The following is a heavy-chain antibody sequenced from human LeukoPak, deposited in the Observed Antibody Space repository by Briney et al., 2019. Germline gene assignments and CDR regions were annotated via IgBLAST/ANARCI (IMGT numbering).Heavy chain of an antibody. D-gene: IGHD3-16*01. CDR3: ARDDALGDNALDI. V-gene: IGHV3-30*07. CDR2: MSLDGSSI. J-gene: IGHJ3*02. Sequence: PGRSLRLSCVASGFAFNTQAMHWVRQAPGKGLEWLAVMSLDGSSIYYADSVRGRFTISRDNSKNTLFLQMNSLRAEDTAVYYCARDDALGDNALDIWGQGTMVTVSS. CDR1: GFAFNTQA.